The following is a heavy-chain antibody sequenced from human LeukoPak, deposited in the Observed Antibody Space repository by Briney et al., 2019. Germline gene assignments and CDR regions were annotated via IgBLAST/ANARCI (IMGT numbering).Heavy chain of an antibody. CDR2: ISGRGNYI. CDR1: GFTFSSHI. D-gene: IGHD3-22*01. Sequence: PGGSLRLSRAASGFTFSSHIMNRVRQAPGKGLEWVSSISGRGNYIFYADSVKGRFTISRDSAKNSLSLQMNSLRAEDTAVYYCAKDQGFDYYDSSGYYLDYWGQGTLVTVSS. CDR3: AKDQGFDYYDSSGYYLDY. J-gene: IGHJ4*02. V-gene: IGHV3-21*01.